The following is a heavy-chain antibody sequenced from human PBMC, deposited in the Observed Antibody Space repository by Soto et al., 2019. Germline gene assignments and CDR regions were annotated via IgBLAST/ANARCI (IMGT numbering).Heavy chain of an antibody. D-gene: IGHD3-10*01. CDR1: GYSFTSYW. CDR2: IYPGDSDT. Sequence: PGESLKISCKGSGYSFTSYWIGWVRQMPRKGLEWMGIIYPGDSDTRYSPSFQGQVTISADKSISTAYLQWSSLKASDTAMYYCARRGAGSFRYNWFDPWGQGTLVTVSS. J-gene: IGHJ5*02. CDR3: ARRGAGSFRYNWFDP. V-gene: IGHV5-51*01.